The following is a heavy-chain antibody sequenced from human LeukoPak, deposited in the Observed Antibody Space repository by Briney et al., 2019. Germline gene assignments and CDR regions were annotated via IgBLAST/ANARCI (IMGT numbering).Heavy chain of an antibody. V-gene: IGHV1-69*05. Sequence: SVKVSCKASGGTFSSYAISWVRQAPGQGLDWMGGIIPIFGKAKYGQKFQGRVTSTTDESTNTAYMARSSLRSEDTAVYYCARNQQDYVWGSYRFRGYFDYWGQGTLVTVSS. D-gene: IGHD3-16*02. CDR3: ARNQQDYVWGSYRFRGYFDY. CDR1: GGTFSSYA. CDR2: IIPIFGKA. J-gene: IGHJ4*02.